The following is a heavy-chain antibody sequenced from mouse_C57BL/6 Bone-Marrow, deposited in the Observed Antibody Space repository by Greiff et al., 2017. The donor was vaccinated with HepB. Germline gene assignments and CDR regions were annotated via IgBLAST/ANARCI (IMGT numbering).Heavy chain of an antibody. V-gene: IGHV1-69*01. J-gene: IGHJ2*01. CDR1: GYTFTSYW. CDR3: AREGLLRSYFDY. Sequence: QVQLQQPGAELVMPGASVKLSCKASGYTFTSYWMHWVKQRPGQGLEWIGEIDPSDSYTNYNQKFKGKSTLTVDKSSSTAYMQLSSLTSEDSAVYYCAREGLLRSYFDYWGQGTTLTVSS. D-gene: IGHD1-1*01. CDR2: IDPSDSYT.